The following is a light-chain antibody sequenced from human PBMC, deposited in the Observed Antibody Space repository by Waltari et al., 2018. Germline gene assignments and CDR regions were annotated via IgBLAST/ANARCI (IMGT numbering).Light chain of an antibody. Sequence: DIQMTQSPSTLSASVGDRVTITCRASQSISSWLAWYPQKPGKAPKLLIYKASSLESGVPSRFSGSGSGTEFTLTISSLQPDDFATYYCQQYSSDSTFGQGTKVEIK. J-gene: IGKJ1*01. CDR3: QQYSSDST. CDR2: KAS. CDR1: QSISSW. V-gene: IGKV1-5*03.